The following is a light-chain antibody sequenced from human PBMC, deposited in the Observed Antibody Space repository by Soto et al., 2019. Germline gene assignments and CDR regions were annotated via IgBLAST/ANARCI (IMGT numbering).Light chain of an antibody. V-gene: IGKV3-20*01. J-gene: IGKJ5*01. CDR3: QQYGSSPPSIT. CDR2: GAS. CDR1: QSVSNNY. Sequence: EIVLTQSPGTLSLSPGERATLSCRASQSVSNNYLAWYQQKPGQAPRVLIHGASSRATGIPDTFSGSGSGTDFTLTISRLEPEDFAVYYCQQYGSSPPSITFGQGTRLEIK.